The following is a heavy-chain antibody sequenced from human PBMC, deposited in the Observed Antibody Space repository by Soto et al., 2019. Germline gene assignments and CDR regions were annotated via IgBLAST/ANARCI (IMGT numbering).Heavy chain of an antibody. D-gene: IGHD3-10*01. J-gene: IGHJ5*02. Sequence: QVQLVQSGAEVKKPGASVKVSCKASGYTFTSYAMHWVRQAPGQRLEWMGWINAGNGNTKYSQKFQGRVTITRDTSASTAYMELSSLRSEDTAVYYCARDRTMVRGVRWFDPWGQGTLVTVSS. CDR2: INAGNGNT. V-gene: IGHV1-3*01. CDR1: GYTFTSYA. CDR3: ARDRTMVRGVRWFDP.